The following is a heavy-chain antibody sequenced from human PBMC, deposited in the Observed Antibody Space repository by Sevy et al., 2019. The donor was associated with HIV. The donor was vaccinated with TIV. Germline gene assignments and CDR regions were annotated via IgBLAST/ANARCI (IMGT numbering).Heavy chain of an antibody. CDR1: GYTFTTYD. J-gene: IGHJ6*02. Sequence: ASVKVSCQASGYTFTTYDINWVRQATGQGLEWMGWMNPNSGNTGYAQKFQGRVTMTRNTSIETAYMELSSLRSEDTAVYYCARFLSTSYYYYHAMDVWGQGTTVTVSS. CDR3: ARFLSTSYYYYHAMDV. V-gene: IGHV1-8*01. CDR2: MNPNSGNT. D-gene: IGHD2-2*01.